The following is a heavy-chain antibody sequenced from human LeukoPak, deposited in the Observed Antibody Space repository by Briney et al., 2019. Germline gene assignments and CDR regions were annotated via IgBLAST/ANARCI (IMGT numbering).Heavy chain of an antibody. CDR1: GFIFRNYA. CDR3: AKRERERISWYFFDY. CDR2: IGSSGSST. D-gene: IGHD6-13*01. Sequence: GGSLRLSCAASGFIFRNYAMSWVRQAPGKGLEWVSAIGSSGSSTYYADSVKGRFTISRDNSKDTLYLQMNSLRAEDTAVYYCAKRERERISWYFFDYWGQGTLVTVSS. V-gene: IGHV3-23*01. J-gene: IGHJ4*02.